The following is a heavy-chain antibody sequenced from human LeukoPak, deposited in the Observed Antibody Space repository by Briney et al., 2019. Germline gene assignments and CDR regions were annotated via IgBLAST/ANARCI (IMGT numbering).Heavy chain of an antibody. CDR2: IYTSGST. D-gene: IGHD3-9*01. CDR3: ARDGYDILTGKDRGFDY. V-gene: IGHV4-4*07. CDR1: GGSISSYY. Sequence: SETLSLTCTVPGGSISSYYWSWIRQPAGKGLEWIGRIYTSGSTNYNPSLKSRVTMSVDTSKNQFSLKLSSVTAADTAVYYCARDGYDILTGKDRGFDYWGQGTLVTVSS. J-gene: IGHJ4*02.